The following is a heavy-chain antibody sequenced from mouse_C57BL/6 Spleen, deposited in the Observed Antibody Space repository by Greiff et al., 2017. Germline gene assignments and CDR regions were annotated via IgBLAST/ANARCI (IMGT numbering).Heavy chain of an antibody. Sequence: EVNLVESGGGLVKPGGSLKLSCAASGFTFSSYAMSWVRQTPEKRLEWVATISDGGSYTYYPDNVKGRFTISRDNAKNNLYLQMSHLKSEDTAMYYCARDGTGPSGAYWGQGTLVTVSA. CDR2: ISDGGSYT. CDR3: ARDGTGPSGAY. J-gene: IGHJ3*01. V-gene: IGHV5-4*01. CDR1: GFTFSSYA.